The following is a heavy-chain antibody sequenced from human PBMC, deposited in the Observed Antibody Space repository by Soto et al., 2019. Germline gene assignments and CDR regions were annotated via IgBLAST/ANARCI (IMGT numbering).Heavy chain of an antibody. Sequence: QVQLQQWGAGLLKPSETLSLTCAVYGGSFSGYYWSWIRQPPGKGLEWIVEINHSGSTNYNPSLKSRVTISVDTSKNQFSLKLSSVTAADTAVYYCAKDPSDSSSWHEDLWGQGTLVTVSS. J-gene: IGHJ4*02. D-gene: IGHD6-13*01. CDR2: INHSGST. V-gene: IGHV4-34*01. CDR3: AKDPSDSSSWHEDL. CDR1: GGSFSGYY.